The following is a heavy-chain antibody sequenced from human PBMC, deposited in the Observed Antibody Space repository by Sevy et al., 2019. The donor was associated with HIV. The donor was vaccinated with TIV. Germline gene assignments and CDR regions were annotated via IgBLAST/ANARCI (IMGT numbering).Heavy chain of an antibody. CDR1: GFTFSSSA. CDR2: IISSGDIT. V-gene: IGHV3-23*01. Sequence: GGSLRLSCAASGFTFSSSAMNWVRQAPGKGLEWVSGIISSGDITYYPYSVKGRFTISRDNSKNTLYLQINSLRVEDTAIYYCAKRSNENFFDYWGQGSLVTVSS. J-gene: IGHJ4*02. D-gene: IGHD2-8*01. CDR3: AKRSNENFFDY.